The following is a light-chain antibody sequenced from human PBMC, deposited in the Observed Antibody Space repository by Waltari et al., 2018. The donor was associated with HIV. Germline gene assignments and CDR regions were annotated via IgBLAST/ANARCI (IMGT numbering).Light chain of an antibody. Sequence: QSALTQPASVSGSPGQSLTISCTGTSSDVCGYNYLSWYQQQPGKAPKLMIYHVSNRPSGVSNRFSGSKSGNTASLTISGLQAEDEADYYCSSYTSSSTLIFGGGTKLTVL. CDR2: HVS. J-gene: IGLJ2*01. CDR3: SSYTSSSTLI. V-gene: IGLV2-14*03. CDR1: SSDVCGYNY.